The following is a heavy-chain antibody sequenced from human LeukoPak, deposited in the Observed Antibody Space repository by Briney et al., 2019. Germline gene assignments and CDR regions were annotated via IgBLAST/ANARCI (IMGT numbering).Heavy chain of an antibody. CDR1: GFIFRDHS. Sequence: GGSLRLSCAASGFIFRDHSMHWARQIPGKGLVWVSRINPDGSTNYADSVKGRFTISRDNAKNTLYLQMRSQRVDDSSLYFCVRALGGSDDYWGQGTLVTVSS. D-gene: IGHD1-26*01. CDR2: INPDGST. CDR3: VRALGGSDDY. J-gene: IGHJ4*02. V-gene: IGHV3-74*01.